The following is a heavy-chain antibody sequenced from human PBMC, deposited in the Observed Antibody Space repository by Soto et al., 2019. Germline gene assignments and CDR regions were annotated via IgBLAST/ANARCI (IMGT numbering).Heavy chain of an antibody. D-gene: IGHD6-19*01. CDR1: GYSFRGYG. CDR3: ARDPRSGWSGETDY. J-gene: IGHJ4*02. Sequence: VHLVQSGAEEKKPGASVKVSCKASGYSFRGYGMHWVRQAPGQRLEWMGWINTGDSDTKYSQSFQGRVTLSTDTAATTAYMELTSLRPEDTAVYYCARDPRSGWSGETDYWGQGTLGNVSP. V-gene: IGHV1-3*05. CDR2: INTGDSDT.